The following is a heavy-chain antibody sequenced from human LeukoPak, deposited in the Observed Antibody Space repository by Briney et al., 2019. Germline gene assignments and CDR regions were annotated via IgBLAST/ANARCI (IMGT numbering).Heavy chain of an antibody. CDR2: ISYDGSNK. V-gene: IGHV3-30*03. D-gene: IGHD3-10*01. CDR1: GFTVSSNY. Sequence: GGSLRLSCAASGFTVSSNYMSWVRQAPGKGLEWVAVISYDGSNKYYADSVKGRFTIFRDNSKNTLYLQMNSLRAEDTAVYYCARDRDAYYYGSGGFDYWGQGTLVTVSS. J-gene: IGHJ4*02. CDR3: ARDRDAYYYGSGGFDY.